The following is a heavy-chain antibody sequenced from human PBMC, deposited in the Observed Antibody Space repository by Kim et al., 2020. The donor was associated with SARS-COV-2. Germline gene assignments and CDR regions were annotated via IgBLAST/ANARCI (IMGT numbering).Heavy chain of an antibody. J-gene: IGHJ4*02. CDR2: IRSKAYGGTT. CDR1: GFTFGDYA. CDR3: TRTSYYGSGSYYAFFDY. V-gene: IGHV3-49*04. D-gene: IGHD3-10*01. Sequence: GGSLRLSCTASGFTFGDYAMSWVRQAPGKGLEWVGFIRSKAYGGTTEYVASVKGRFTISRDDSKSIAYLQMNSLKTEDTAVYYCTRTSYYGSGSYYAFFDYWGQGTLVTVSS.